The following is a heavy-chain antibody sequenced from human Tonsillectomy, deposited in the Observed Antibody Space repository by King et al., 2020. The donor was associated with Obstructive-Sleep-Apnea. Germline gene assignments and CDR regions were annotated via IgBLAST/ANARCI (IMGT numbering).Heavy chain of an antibody. Sequence: QLVQSGGGVVQPGRSLRLSCAASGFTFSSYGMHWVRQAPDKGLEGVAVIWYDGSNKYYADSVKGRFTISRDNSKNTLYLQMNSLRAEDTAVYYCAKDCGDFWSGKYYYGMDVWGQGTTVTVSS. J-gene: IGHJ6*02. V-gene: IGHV3-33*06. CDR3: AKDCGDFWSGKYYYGMDV. CDR2: IWYDGSNK. D-gene: IGHD3-3*01. CDR1: GFTFSSYG.